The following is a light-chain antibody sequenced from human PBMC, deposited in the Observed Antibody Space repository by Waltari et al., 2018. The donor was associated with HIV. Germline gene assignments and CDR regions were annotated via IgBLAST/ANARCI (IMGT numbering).Light chain of an antibody. CDR3: QQYKNFPLT. Sequence: DIQMTQSPSSLSASVGDRVTITCRANQDISTWVAWYQRKPEKAPQSLIYAASNFQSGVPSRFSGSGSGTNFTLVISNLQPEDFVSYYCQQYKNFPLTFGGGTKVEI. CDR2: AAS. J-gene: IGKJ4*01. CDR1: QDISTW. V-gene: IGKV1D-16*01.